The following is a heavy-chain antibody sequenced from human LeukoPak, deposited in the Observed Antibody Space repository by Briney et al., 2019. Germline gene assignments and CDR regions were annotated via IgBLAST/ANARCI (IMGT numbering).Heavy chain of an antibody. CDR1: GYSFTTYW. J-gene: IGHJ4*02. V-gene: IGHV5-51*01. CDR3: ARRLSGYYADY. D-gene: IGHD3-22*01. Sequence: RGESLKISCKGSGYSFTTYWIGWVRQMPGKGLEWMGIIYPGDSDTRYGPSFQGQITISADKSISTAYLQWSSLKASDTAMYYCARRLSGYYADYWGQGTLVTVSS. CDR2: IYPGDSDT.